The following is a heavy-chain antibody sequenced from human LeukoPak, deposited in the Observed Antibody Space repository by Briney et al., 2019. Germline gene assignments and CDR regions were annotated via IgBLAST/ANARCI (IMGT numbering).Heavy chain of an antibody. CDR2: INWNGGST. Sequence: GGSLRLSCAASGFTFDDYGMSWVRQAPGKGLEWVSGINWNGGSTGYADSVKGRFTISRDNAKNSLYLQMNSLRAEDTALYYCARDRVPAAIGVSDYWGQGTLVTVSS. D-gene: IGHD2-2*02. CDR1: GFTFDDYG. V-gene: IGHV3-20*04. J-gene: IGHJ4*02. CDR3: ARDRVPAAIGVSDY.